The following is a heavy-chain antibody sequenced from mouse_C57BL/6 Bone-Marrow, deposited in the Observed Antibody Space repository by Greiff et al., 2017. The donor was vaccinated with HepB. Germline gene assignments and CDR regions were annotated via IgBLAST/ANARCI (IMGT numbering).Heavy chain of an antibody. CDR2: ISSGSSTI. J-gene: IGHJ3*01. CDR3: ARNDYYGSSPAWFAY. CDR1: GFTFSDYG. V-gene: IGHV5-17*01. Sequence: EVKLMESGGGLVKPGGSLKLSCAASGFTFSDYGMHWVRQAPEKGLEWVAYISSGSSTIYYADTVKGRFTISRDNAKNTLFLQMTSLRSEDTAMSYCARNDYYGSSPAWFAYWGQGTLVTVSA. D-gene: IGHD1-1*01.